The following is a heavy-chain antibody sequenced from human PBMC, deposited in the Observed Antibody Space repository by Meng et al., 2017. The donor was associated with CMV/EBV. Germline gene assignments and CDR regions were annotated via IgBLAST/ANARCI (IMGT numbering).Heavy chain of an antibody. CDR1: GGSVSSGSYY. J-gene: IGHJ6*02. CDR2: IYYSGST. Sequence: ESLKISCTASGGSVSSGSYYWSWIRQPPGKGLEWIGYIYYSGSTNYNPSLKSRVTISVDTSKNQFSLKLSSVTAADTAVYYCARVRGILGSGYYYYYYSMDVWGQGTTVTVSS. D-gene: IGHD3-16*01. CDR3: ARVRGILGSGYYYYYYSMDV. V-gene: IGHV4-61*01.